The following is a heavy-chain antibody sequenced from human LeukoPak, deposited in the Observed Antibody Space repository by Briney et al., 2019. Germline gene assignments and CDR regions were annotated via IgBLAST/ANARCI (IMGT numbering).Heavy chain of an antibody. CDR3: ARGITKPDPIVVVPAAVRVAQAFDY. D-gene: IGHD2-2*01. J-gene: IGHJ4*02. CDR1: GDSISNHY. Sequence: PSETLSLTCTVSGDSISNHYWSWIRQPPGKGLVWIGYIFYSGNTHYNPSLKSRVTMSVDTSKNQFSLRLSSVTPADTVVYYCARGITKPDPIVVVPAAVRVAQAFDYWGQGTLVTVSS. CDR2: IFYSGNT. V-gene: IGHV4-59*11.